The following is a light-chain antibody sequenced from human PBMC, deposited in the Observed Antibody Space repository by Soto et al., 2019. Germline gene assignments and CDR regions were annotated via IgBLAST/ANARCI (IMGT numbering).Light chain of an antibody. Sequence: QSALTQPASVSGSPGQSITISCTGTSSDVGGYNYVSWYQQHPGKAPKLMIYEVSNRPSGVSNRFSGSKSGNTASLTISGLQAEDEADYYCSSYTTTSTYVFGTATKLTVL. CDR1: SSDVGGYNY. V-gene: IGLV2-14*01. CDR3: SSYTTTSTYV. J-gene: IGLJ1*01. CDR2: EVS.